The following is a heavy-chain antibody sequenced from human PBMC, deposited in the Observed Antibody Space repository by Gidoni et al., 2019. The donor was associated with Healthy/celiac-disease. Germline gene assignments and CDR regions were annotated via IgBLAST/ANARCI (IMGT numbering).Heavy chain of an antibody. V-gene: IGHV3-21*01. J-gene: IGHJ4*02. CDR3: ARDQAYCSGGSCYDY. D-gene: IGHD2-15*01. Sequence: EVQLVESGAGLVKPGRSLRLSCAASGFTFSSYSMNWVRQAPGKGLAWVSSISSSSSYIYYADSVKGRFTISRDNAKKALYLQMNSLRAEDTAVYYCARDQAYCSGGSCYDYWGQGTLVTVSS. CDR2: ISSSSSYI. CDR1: GFTFSSYS.